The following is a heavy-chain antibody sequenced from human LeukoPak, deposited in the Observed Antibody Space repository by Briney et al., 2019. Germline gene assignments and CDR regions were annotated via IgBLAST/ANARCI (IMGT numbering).Heavy chain of an antibody. CDR3: ARDMIAAAGVDY. V-gene: IGHV3-66*01. D-gene: IGHD6-13*01. CDR2: IYSNGFT. CDR1: GFTVSSNF. J-gene: IGHJ4*02. Sequence: GGSLRLSCVASGFTVSSNFMSWVRQAPGKGLEWVSLIYSNGFTYYADSVQGRFTVSRDNSENTLYLQMNSLRAEDTAVYYCARDMIAAAGVDYWGQGTLVTVSS.